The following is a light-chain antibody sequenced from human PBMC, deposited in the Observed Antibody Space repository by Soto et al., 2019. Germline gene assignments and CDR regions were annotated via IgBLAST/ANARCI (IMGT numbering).Light chain of an antibody. CDR1: SGDIGSYNR. V-gene: IGLV2-14*01. CDR2: EVT. Sequence: QPVLTQPGSVVGSAGQWITIYCTGTSGDIGSYNRVSWYQQHPGKAPKLIIYEVTDRPSGVSNRFSGSKSGNTASLTISGLQAEDEAEYYCSSYTNINTRACVFGTGTKVTVL. CDR3: SSYTNINTRACV. J-gene: IGLJ1*01.